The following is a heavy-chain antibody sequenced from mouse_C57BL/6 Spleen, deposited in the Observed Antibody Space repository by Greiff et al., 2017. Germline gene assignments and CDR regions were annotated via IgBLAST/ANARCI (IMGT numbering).Heavy chain of an antibody. CDR3: ARSYYYGSRSAWFAY. V-gene: IGHV1-55*01. CDR2: IYPGSGST. J-gene: IGHJ3*01. CDR1: GYTFTSYW. Sequence: VQLQQSGAELVKPGASVKMSCEASGYTFTSYWITWVKQRPGQGLEWIGDIYPGSGSTNYNEKFKSKATLTVDTSSSTAYMQLSSLTSEDSAVYYCARSYYYGSRSAWFAYWGQGTLVTVSA. D-gene: IGHD1-1*01.